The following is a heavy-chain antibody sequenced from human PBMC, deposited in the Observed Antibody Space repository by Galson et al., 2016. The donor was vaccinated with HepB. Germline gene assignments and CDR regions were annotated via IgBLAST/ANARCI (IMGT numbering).Heavy chain of an antibody. V-gene: IGHV3-48*02. D-gene: IGHD5-12*01. CDR2: ISSSSGVI. Sequence: SLRLSCAASGFTFSNYHMNWVRQAPGKGLQWLSYISSSSGVIYYADSVKGRFTISRDNAKNSLYLQMNSLGDEDTAVYYCARLPPKRSDYDLYYFDYWGQGTLVTVSS. CDR1: GFTFSNYH. J-gene: IGHJ4*02. CDR3: ARLPPKRSDYDLYYFDY.